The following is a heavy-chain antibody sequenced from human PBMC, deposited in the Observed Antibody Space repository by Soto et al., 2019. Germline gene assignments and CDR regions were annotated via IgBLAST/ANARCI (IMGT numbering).Heavy chain of an antibody. V-gene: IGHV5-51*01. J-gene: IGHJ4*02. D-gene: IGHD5-12*01. Sequence: GESLKISCNGSGYSFTNFWIGWVRQMPGKGLEWMGIIYPGDSDTRYSPSFQGQVTISADMSITTAYLQWSSLRASDTAMYYCARLRGREGYLSDYWGQGTLVSVSS. CDR1: GYSFTNFW. CDR3: ARLRGREGYLSDY. CDR2: IYPGDSDT.